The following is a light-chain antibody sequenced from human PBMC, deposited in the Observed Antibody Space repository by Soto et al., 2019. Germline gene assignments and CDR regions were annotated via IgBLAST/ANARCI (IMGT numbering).Light chain of an antibody. Sequence: HSALTQPGSVSGSPGQSVTISCTGTSSDVGGYNYVSWHQQHPGKVPKLMIYDVSYRPSGVSNRFSGSKSGNTASLTISGLQAEDEADYYCSSYTTSSTYVFGTGTKVTVL. CDR1: SSDVGGYNY. CDR2: DVS. CDR3: SSYTTSSTYV. V-gene: IGLV2-14*01. J-gene: IGLJ1*01.